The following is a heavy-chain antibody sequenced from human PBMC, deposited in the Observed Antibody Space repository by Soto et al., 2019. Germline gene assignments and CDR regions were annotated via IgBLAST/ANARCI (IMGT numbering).Heavy chain of an antibody. V-gene: IGHV4-39*01. CDR1: GGSISSSSYY. CDR3: AKGLKYSSSLDGWFDP. Sequence: QLQLQESGPGLVKPSETLSLTCTVSGGSISSSSYYWGWIRQPPGKGLEWIGSIYYSGSTYYNPSLKSRVTISVDTSKNQFSLKLSSVTAADTAVYYCAKGLKYSSSLDGWFDPWGQGTLVTVSS. D-gene: IGHD6-13*01. J-gene: IGHJ5*02. CDR2: IYYSGST.